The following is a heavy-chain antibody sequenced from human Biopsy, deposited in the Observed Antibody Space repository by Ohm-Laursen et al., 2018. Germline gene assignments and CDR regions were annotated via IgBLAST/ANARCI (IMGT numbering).Heavy chain of an antibody. CDR2: IIPIFGTA. V-gene: IGHV1-69*01. CDR3: ARDALGGGSYRFFY. CDR1: GGTFTNYT. Sequence: SSVKVSCKVSGGTFTNYTISWVRQASGQGLEWMGGIIPIFGTANYAQKFQGRVTITADESTSTAYMELSSLRSDDTAVYYCARDALGGGSYRFFYWGQGSLVTVSS. D-gene: IGHD1-26*01. J-gene: IGHJ4*02.